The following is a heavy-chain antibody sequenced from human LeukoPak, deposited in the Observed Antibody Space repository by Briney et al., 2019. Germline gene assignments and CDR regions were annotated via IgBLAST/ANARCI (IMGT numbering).Heavy chain of an antibody. CDR3: ARDLSFGYYYGMDV. V-gene: IGHV3-30-3*01. Sequence: QPGGSLRLSCAASGFTFSSYAMHWVRQAPGKGLEWVAVISYDGSNKYYADSVKGRFTISRDNSKNTLYLQMNSLRAEDTAVYYCARDLSFGYYYGMDVWGQGTTVTVSS. CDR1: GFTFSSYA. CDR2: ISYDGSNK. D-gene: IGHD3-3*01. J-gene: IGHJ6*02.